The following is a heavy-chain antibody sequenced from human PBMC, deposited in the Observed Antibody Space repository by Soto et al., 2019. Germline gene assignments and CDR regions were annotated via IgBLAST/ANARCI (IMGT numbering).Heavy chain of an antibody. V-gene: IGHV3-11*01. CDR3: ARLAAVGVYYFDY. Sequence: QVQLVESGGGLVKPGGSLRLSCAASGFTFSDYYMSWIRQAPGKGLEWVSYISSSGTAIYYADSVKGRFTISRDNAKNSLCLQMNSLRAEDTAVYYCARLAAVGVYYFDYGGQGTLVTVSS. CDR1: GFTFSDYY. CDR2: ISSSGTAI. D-gene: IGHD6-13*01. J-gene: IGHJ4*02.